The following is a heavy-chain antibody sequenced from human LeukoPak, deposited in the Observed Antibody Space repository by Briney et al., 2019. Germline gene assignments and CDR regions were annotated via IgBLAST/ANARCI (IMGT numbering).Heavy chain of an antibody. CDR3: ARDARRDYDFWSGYLDY. D-gene: IGHD3-3*01. J-gene: IGHJ4*02. CDR1: GYTFTGYY. V-gene: IGHV1-2*02. Sequence: ASVKVSCKASGYTFTGYYMHWVRHAPGQGLEWMGWINPNSGGTNYAQKFQGRVTMTRDTSISTAYMELSRLRSDDTSVYYCARDARRDYDFWSGYLDYWGQGTLVTVSS. CDR2: INPNSGGT.